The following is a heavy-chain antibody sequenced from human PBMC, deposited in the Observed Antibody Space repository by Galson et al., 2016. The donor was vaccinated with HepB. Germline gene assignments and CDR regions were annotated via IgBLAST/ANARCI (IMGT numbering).Heavy chain of an antibody. CDR3: ARAMVRGVISYGY. CDR2: ISAYNGNT. J-gene: IGHJ4*02. D-gene: IGHD3-10*01. Sequence: SVKVSCKASGYTFTNFGISWVRQAPGQGLEWMGWISAYNGNTNYAQKVQGRVTMTTDTSASTAYMELRSLKSDDTAVYYCARAMVRGVISYGYWGQGTLVTVSS. CDR1: GYTFTNFG. V-gene: IGHV1-18*01.